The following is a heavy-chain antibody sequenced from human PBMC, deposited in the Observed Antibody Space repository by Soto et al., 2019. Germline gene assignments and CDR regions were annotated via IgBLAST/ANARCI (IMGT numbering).Heavy chain of an antibody. CDR1: GYTFTSYG. D-gene: IGHD2-2*01. V-gene: IGHV1-18*01. Sequence: ASVKVSCKASGYTFTSYGISWVRQAPGQGLEWMGWVSAYNGNTNYEQKLQGRVTMTTNTSTSTAYMELRSLRSDDTAVYYCARRSVPAASRAVYYYYGMDVWGQGTTVTVSS. CDR2: VSAYNGNT. CDR3: ARRSVPAASRAVYYYYGMDV. J-gene: IGHJ6*02.